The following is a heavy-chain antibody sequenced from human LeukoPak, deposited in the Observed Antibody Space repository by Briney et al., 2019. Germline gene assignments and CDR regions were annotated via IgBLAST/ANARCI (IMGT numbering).Heavy chain of an antibody. CDR2: IYYSGST. CDR3: ARLYYDSRGYYWFDR. Sequence: SETLSLTCTVSGGSISSGGYYWSWIRQHPGKGLEWIVYIYYSGSTYYNPSLKSRVTISVDRSKNQFSLKLSSVTAADTAVYYCARLYYDSRGYYWFDRWGQGTLVTVSS. D-gene: IGHD3-22*01. V-gene: IGHV4-31*03. J-gene: IGHJ5*02. CDR1: GGSISSGGYY.